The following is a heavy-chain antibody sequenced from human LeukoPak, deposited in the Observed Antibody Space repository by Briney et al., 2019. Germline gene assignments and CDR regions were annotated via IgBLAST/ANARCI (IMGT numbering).Heavy chain of an antibody. CDR1: GYSISTGYF. V-gene: IGHV4-38-2*01. D-gene: IGHD3-16*01. CDR2: IFHTGST. J-gene: IGHJ4*02. CDR3: ASPRGTYVDY. Sequence: SETLSLTCAVSGYSISTGYFWGWIRQSPGQGLEWIGSIFHTGSTSYNPSLKSRVTLSVDTSKNEFSLKLTSVTAADPAIYYCASPRGTYVDYWGQGTLVIVSS.